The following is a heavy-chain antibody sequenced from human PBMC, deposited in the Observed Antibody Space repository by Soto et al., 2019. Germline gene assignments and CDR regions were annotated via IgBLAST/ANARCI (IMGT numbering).Heavy chain of an antibody. CDR1: GFTSSSYW. V-gene: IGHV3-74*01. D-gene: IGHD6-13*01. CDR2: INNDGSAA. Sequence: PWGSLRLSCAASGFTSSSYWMHWVRQVPGKGLVWVSRINNDGSAATYADSVKGRFTISRDNAKNSLHLQMNSLRAEDTAVYYCTRDASRDSSARGWFDPWGPGTLVTVAS. J-gene: IGHJ5*02. CDR3: TRDASRDSSARGWFDP.